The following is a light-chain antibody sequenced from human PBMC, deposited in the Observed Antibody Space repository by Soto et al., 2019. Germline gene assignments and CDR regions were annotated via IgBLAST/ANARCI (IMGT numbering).Light chain of an antibody. Sequence: QSALTQPASVSGSPGQSITISCTGSSSDIGNYNYVSWYQQHPGKAPKIMIYEVSNRPSGISKRFSGSKSGNTASLTISGLQAEDEADYYCSSYTSSSTVVFGGGTKVTVL. CDR1: SSDIGNYNY. CDR3: SSYTSSSTVV. J-gene: IGLJ2*01. CDR2: EVS. V-gene: IGLV2-14*01.